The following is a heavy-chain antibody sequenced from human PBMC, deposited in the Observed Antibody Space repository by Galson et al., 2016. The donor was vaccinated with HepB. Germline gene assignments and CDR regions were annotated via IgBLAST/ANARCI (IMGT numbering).Heavy chain of an antibody. Sequence: SVKVSCKASGYTFTSYYMYWVRQAPGQGLEWMGAINPSGGSTSYAKKFQGIVTMTRDTSRTTVHMEQNSLRSEDTAVYYCARKSTDHYENSGLGYWGQGTMVTVSS. CDR1: GYTFTSYY. D-gene: IGHD3-22*01. CDR2: INPSGGST. V-gene: IGHV1-46*01. CDR3: ARKSTDHYENSGLGY. J-gene: IGHJ3*01.